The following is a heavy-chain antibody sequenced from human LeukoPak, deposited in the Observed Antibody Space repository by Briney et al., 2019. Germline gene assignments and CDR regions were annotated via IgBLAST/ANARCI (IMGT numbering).Heavy chain of an antibody. J-gene: IGHJ4*02. V-gene: IGHV3-23*01. D-gene: IGHD5-24*01. CDR1: GFTFSNAW. CDR3: AKRDGAY. CDR2: ISGSGAST. Sequence: PGGSLRLSCAASGFTFSNAWMSWVRQAPGKGLEWVSSISGSGASTYYADSVKGRFTISRDNSKNTLYLQMNSLRDEDTGVYYCAKRDGAYWGQGTLVTVSS.